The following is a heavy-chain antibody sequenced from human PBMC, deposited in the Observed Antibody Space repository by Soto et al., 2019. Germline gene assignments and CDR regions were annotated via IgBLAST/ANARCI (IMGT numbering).Heavy chain of an antibody. Sequence: SVKVSCKASGYTFTGYYIHWVRQAPGQGLEWMGWINPNSGGTKYPQKFQGRVTMTRDTSIRTVYMPLTGLKSDDTAVYFCARDLAKGGGSAGFDYWGQGTLVTVSS. V-gene: IGHV1-2*02. CDR3: ARDLAKGGGSAGFDY. CDR1: GYTFTGYY. J-gene: IGHJ4*02. D-gene: IGHD2-15*01. CDR2: INPNSGGT.